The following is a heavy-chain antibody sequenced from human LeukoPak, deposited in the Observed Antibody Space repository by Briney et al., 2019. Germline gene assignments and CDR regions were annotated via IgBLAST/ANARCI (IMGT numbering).Heavy chain of an antibody. J-gene: IGHJ4*02. CDR1: GFTFSSYW. D-gene: IGHD6-13*01. V-gene: IGHV3-7*04. CDR3: ARDGQQLGF. CDR2: IKQDGSEK. Sequence: GGSLRLSCVASGFTFSSYWMSWVRQAPGKGLEWVANIKQDGSEKYYVDSVKGRFTISRDNAKNSLYLQMNSLRVEGTAVYYCARDGQQLGFWGQGTLVTVSS.